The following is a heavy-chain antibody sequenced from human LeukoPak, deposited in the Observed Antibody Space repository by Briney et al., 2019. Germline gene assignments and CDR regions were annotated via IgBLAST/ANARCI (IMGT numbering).Heavy chain of an antibody. CDR2: MNPNSGNT. D-gene: IGHD3-10*01. V-gene: IGHV1-8*01. Sequence: GASVKVSCKASGYTFTSYDINWVRQATGQGLEWMGWMNPNSGNTGYAQKFQGRVTMTRNTSISTAYMELSSLRSEDTAVYYCARVRVESGWFGELPPNYYYYMDVWGKGTTVTISS. CDR3: ARVRVESGWFGELPPNYYYYMDV. CDR1: GYTFTSYD. J-gene: IGHJ6*03.